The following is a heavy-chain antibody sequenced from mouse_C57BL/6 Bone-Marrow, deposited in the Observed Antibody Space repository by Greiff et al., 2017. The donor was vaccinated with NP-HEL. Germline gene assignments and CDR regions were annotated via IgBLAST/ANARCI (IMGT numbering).Heavy chain of an antibody. J-gene: IGHJ2*01. CDR3: ARKLGDGKGFDY. V-gene: IGHV3-6*01. Sequence: EVQLVESGPGLVKPSQSLSLTCSVTGYSITSGYYWNWIRQFPGNKLEWMGYISYDGSNNYNPSLKNRISITRDTSKNQFFLKLNSVTTEDTATYYCARKLGDGKGFDYWGQGTTLTVSS. CDR2: ISYDGSN. D-gene: IGHD3-3*01. CDR1: GYSITSGYY.